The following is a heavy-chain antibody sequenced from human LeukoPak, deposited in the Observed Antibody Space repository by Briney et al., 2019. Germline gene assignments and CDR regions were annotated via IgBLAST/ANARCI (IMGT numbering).Heavy chain of an antibody. Sequence: PGGSLRLSCAASGFTFSSYEMNWVRQAPGKGLEWVSYISSSGSTIYYADSVKGRFTISRDNAKNSLYLQMNSLRAEDTAVYYCARARSGWPHVWGQGTTVTVSS. CDR3: ARARSGWPHV. D-gene: IGHD6-25*01. J-gene: IGHJ6*02. CDR1: GFTFSSYE. V-gene: IGHV3-48*03. CDR2: ISSSGSTI.